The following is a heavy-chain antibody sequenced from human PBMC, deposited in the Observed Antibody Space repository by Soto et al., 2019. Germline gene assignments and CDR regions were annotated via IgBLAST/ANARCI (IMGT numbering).Heavy chain of an antibody. J-gene: IGHJ6*02. V-gene: IGHV1-69*12. Sequence: QVQLVQSGAEVKKPGSSVRVSCKASGGTLRNYGISWVRQAPGQGLEWMGGIIPVFGTANYAQKFQGRVTITADESTSTVYMEVTSLRSEDTAVYYCSRGDATKIVVTTYYGMDVWGQGTTVTVSS. CDR3: SRGDATKIVVTTYYGMDV. CDR1: GGTLRNYG. D-gene: IGHD4-17*01. CDR2: IIPVFGTA.